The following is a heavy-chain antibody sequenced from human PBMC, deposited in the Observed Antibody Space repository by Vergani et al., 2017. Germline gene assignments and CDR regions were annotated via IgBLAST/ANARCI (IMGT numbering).Heavy chain of an antibody. J-gene: IGHJ4*02. CDR2: ISGSGGST. CDR3: AKPPKAYSGWDY. Sequence: EVQLLESGGGLVQPGGSLRLSCAASGFTFSSYARSWVRQAPGKGLEWVSAISGSGGSTYYADSVKGRFTISRDNSKNTLYLQMNSLRAEDTAVYYCAKPPKAYSGWDYWGQGTLVTVSS. D-gene: IGHD5-12*01. V-gene: IGHV3-23*01. CDR1: GFTFSSYA.